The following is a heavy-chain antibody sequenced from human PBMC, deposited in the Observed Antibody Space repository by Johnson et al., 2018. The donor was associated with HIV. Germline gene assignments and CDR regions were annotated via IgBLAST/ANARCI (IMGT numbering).Heavy chain of an antibody. CDR2: ISYDGSNK. CDR1: GFTFGSYG. Sequence: QVQLVESGGGVVQPGRSLRLSCAASGFTFGSYGIHWVRQAPGKGLEWVAVISYDGSNKYYADSVKGRFTMSRDSAKNSLYLQMNSLRAEDTALYYCARDFVSFGECTAFDVWAQGTMVTVSS. V-gene: IGHV3-30*03. CDR3: ARDFVSFGECTAFDV. D-gene: IGHD3-10*01. J-gene: IGHJ3*01.